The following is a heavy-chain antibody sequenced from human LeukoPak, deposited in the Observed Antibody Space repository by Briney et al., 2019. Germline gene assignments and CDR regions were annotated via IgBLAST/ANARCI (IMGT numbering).Heavy chain of an antibody. CDR3: ARRSSWFPYYYGMDV. J-gene: IGHJ6*02. D-gene: IGHD6-13*01. Sequence: PGGSLRLSCAASGFTFSSYGMHWVRQAPGKGLEWVAVIWYDGSNKYYADSVKGRFTISRDNSKNTLHLQMNSLRAEDTAVYYCARRSSWFPYYYGMDVWGQGTTVTVSS. CDR1: GFTFSSYG. CDR2: IWYDGSNK. V-gene: IGHV3-33*01.